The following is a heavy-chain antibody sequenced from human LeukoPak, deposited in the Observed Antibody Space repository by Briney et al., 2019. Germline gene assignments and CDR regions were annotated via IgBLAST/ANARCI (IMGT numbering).Heavy chain of an antibody. Sequence: PSETLSLTCTASGGSINSYYWSWIRQPPGKGLEWIGYIYYSGSTNYNPSLKSRVTISVDTSKNQFSLKLSSVTAADTAVYYCARDRSSYYYYYMDVWGNGTTVTVSS. J-gene: IGHJ6*03. D-gene: IGHD3-16*02. CDR2: IYYSGST. CDR1: GGSINSYY. V-gene: IGHV4-59*01. CDR3: ARDRSSYYYYYMDV.